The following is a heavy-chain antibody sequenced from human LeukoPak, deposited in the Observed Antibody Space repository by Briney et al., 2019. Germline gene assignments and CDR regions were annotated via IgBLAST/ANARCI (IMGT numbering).Heavy chain of an antibody. J-gene: IGHJ4*02. CDR2: VKEDGSDK. CDR1: GFTFSSHW. CDR3: ARGRQLGI. D-gene: IGHD1-1*01. Sequence: PGGSLRLCCAASGFTFSSHWMSWVRQAPGKGLEWVANVKEDGSDKHYVDSVKGRFTISRDDAKNSLYLQMNSLRAADTAVYYCARGRQLGIWGQGTLVTVSS. V-gene: IGHV3-7*01.